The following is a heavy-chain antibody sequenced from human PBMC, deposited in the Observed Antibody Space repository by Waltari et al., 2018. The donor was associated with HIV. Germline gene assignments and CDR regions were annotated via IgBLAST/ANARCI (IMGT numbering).Heavy chain of an antibody. Sequence: EAQLLESGGGLVQPGGSLRVCCVGFGFPFSHYAMIWVRQAPGKGLEWVSAIAASYPNTYYSDSVRGRFTVSKDNSENSLHLQMNSLRAEDTALYYCARIYVSGAFDIWGQGTVVTVSS. CDR2: IAASYPNT. CDR1: GFPFSHYA. CDR3: ARIYVSGAFDI. D-gene: IGHD3-10*01. J-gene: IGHJ3*02. V-gene: IGHV3-23*01.